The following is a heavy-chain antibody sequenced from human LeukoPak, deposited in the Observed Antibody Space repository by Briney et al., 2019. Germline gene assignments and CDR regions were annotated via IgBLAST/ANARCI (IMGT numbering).Heavy chain of an antibody. CDR2: INPNSGGT. Sequence: ASVKVSCKASGYTFTGYYMHWVRQAPGQGLEWMGWINPNSGGTNYAQKFQGRVTMTRDTSISTAYMELSRLRSDDTAVYYCASTTVTTVWYFDLWGRGTLVTVSS. V-gene: IGHV1-2*02. D-gene: IGHD4-17*01. CDR3: ASTTVTTVWYFDL. J-gene: IGHJ2*01. CDR1: GYTFTGYY.